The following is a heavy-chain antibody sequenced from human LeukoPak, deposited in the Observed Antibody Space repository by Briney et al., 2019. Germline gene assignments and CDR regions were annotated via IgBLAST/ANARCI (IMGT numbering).Heavy chain of an antibody. CDR1: GGSISSYY. CDR2: IYTSGST. J-gene: IGHJ6*03. V-gene: IGHV4-4*07. Sequence: SETLSLTCTVSGGSISSYYWSWIRQPAGKGLEWIGRIYTSGSTNYNPSLKSRVTMSVDTSKNQFSLKLSSVTAADTAVYYCARGRQLPYYYYYYMDVWGKGTTVTVSS. D-gene: IGHD2-2*01. CDR3: ARGRQLPYYYYYYMDV.